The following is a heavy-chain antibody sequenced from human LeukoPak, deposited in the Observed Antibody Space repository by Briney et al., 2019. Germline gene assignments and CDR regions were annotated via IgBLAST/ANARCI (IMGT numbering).Heavy chain of an antibody. CDR1: RYTFTGYY. CDR2: INPNSGGT. CDR3: ARGTAAGISSPNY. J-gene: IGHJ4*02. Sequence: ASVNDSCMASRYTFTGYYMHWVRQAPGQGLEWMGWINPNSGGTNYAQKFRGRVTMTRDTSISTAYMELSRLSSDDTAVYYCARGTAAGISSPNYWGPGRLVTVSS. V-gene: IGHV1-2*02. D-gene: IGHD6-25*01.